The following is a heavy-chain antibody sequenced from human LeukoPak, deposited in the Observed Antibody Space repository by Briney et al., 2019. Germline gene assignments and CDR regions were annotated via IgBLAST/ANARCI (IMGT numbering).Heavy chain of an antibody. CDR2: IDGDGSST. D-gene: IGHD5-18*01. J-gene: IGHJ4*02. V-gene: IGHV3-74*01. CDR3: ARDNSYGFDS. CDR1: GFTFRAYW. Sequence: PGCSLRLSCAASGFTFRAYWMHWARQTPGKGLVWVSRIDGDGSSTNYADSVKGRFTISRDNAKNTLYLQMNSLRAEDTAVFYCARDNSYGFDSWGQGTLVTVSS.